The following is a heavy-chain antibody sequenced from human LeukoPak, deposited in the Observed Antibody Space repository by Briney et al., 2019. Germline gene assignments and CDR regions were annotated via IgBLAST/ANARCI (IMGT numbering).Heavy chain of an antibody. D-gene: IGHD5-24*01. J-gene: IGHJ4*02. CDR1: GVTFSSFA. Sequence: GGSLRLSCAASGVTFSSFAMTWVRQAPGKGLEWVSAVSGSGGSTYYADSVKGRLTISRDNSKNTLYPQMNSMRAEDTAVYYCAGGGGGMATIPRYDYWGQGTLATVSS. V-gene: IGHV3-23*01. CDR2: VSGSGGST. CDR3: AGGGGGMATIPRYDY.